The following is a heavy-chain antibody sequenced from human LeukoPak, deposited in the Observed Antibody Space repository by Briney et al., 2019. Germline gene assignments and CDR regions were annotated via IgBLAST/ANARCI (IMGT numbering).Heavy chain of an antibody. CDR2: IIASSGST. Sequence: GGSLRLSCTASGFPFNNYAMTWFPKPQGKGLGWVSIIIASSGSTFYADSVKGRFTISTDNARSTLYLQKKSLSVEDTAVYYCAKGAYDYVEVVYVDCWGPGVLVTVSS. J-gene: IGHJ4*02. D-gene: IGHD5-12*01. CDR1: GFPFNNYA. V-gene: IGHV3-23*01. CDR3: AKGAYDYVEVVYVDC.